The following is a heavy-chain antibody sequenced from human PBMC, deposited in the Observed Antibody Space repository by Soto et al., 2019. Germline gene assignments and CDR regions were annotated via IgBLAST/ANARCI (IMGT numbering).Heavy chain of an antibody. CDR2: INPNSGAT. V-gene: IGHV1-2*02. CDR1: GYTFIGYH. CDR3: ARAEPLNGDYVYGHLDY. Sequence: ASVKVSCKASGYTFIGYHVHWVRQAPGQGLEWMGWINPNSGATNYAQKFQGRVTMTSDTSISTAYMEMSRLRSDDTAVYYCARAEPLNGDYVYGHLDYWGQGTLVTVSS. J-gene: IGHJ4*02. D-gene: IGHD4-17*01.